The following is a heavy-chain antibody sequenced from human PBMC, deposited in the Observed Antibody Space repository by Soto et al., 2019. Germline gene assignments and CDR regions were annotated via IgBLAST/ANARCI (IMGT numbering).Heavy chain of an antibody. V-gene: IGHV4-31*03. CDR1: GGSISSGGSY. CDR2: IFYSDSF. D-gene: IGHD3-3*02. CDR3: ARSPETPPIFGVVRPYFFDF. J-gene: IGHJ4*02. Sequence: QVQLQESGPGLVKSSQTLSLTCTVSGGSISSGGSYWSWIRQRPGKGLAWIGYIFYSDSFYYTPSRKGRVVILADTSKTQFTLQLSSVTDADTAVYYCARSPETPPIFGVVRPYFFDFLGQGTLVTVSS.